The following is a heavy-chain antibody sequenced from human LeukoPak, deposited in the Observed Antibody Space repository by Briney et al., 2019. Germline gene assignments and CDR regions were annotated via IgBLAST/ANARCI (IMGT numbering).Heavy chain of an antibody. D-gene: IGHD1-26*01. Sequence: SETLSLTCTVSGGSISSSSYYWGWIRQPPGTGLEWIGSFYYSGNTYYNPSLKSRVTISVDTSKNQFSLKLSSVTAADTAVYYCARVGSSDVFDIWGQGTIVSVSS. CDR1: GGSISSSSYY. CDR2: FYYSGNT. J-gene: IGHJ3*02. V-gene: IGHV4-39*01. CDR3: ARVGSSDVFDI.